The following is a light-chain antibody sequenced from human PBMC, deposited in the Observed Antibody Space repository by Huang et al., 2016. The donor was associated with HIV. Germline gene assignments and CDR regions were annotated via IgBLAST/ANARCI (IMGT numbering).Light chain of an antibody. CDR3: QQLGA. Sequence: DIHITQSPSSLSASVGDRVTITCQASQDISNYLNWYQQKPGKAPKLLIYDASNLETGVPARFSGSGSGTDFTFPISGLQPEDIATYYCQQLGAFGQGTKLEIK. J-gene: IGKJ2*01. V-gene: IGKV1-33*01. CDR1: QDISNY. CDR2: DAS.